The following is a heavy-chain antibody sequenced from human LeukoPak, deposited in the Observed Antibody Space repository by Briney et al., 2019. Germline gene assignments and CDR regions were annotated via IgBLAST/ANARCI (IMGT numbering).Heavy chain of an antibody. V-gene: IGHV3-30-3*01. J-gene: IGHJ5*02. D-gene: IGHD6-13*01. CDR2: ISYDGSNE. CDR3: ARAQGGAAGTNWFDP. CDR1: GFTFSSYA. Sequence: GGSLRLSCAASGFTFSSYAMHWVRQAPGKGLEWVAVISYDGSNEYYADSVKGRFTISRDNSKNTLYLQMNSLRAEDTAVYYCARAQGGAAGTNWFDPWGQGTLVTVSS.